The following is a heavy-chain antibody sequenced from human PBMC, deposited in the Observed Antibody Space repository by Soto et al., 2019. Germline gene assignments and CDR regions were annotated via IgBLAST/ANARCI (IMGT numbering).Heavy chain of an antibody. V-gene: IGHV1-18*01. CDR3: ARYFWSGQLPFYFDQ. J-gene: IGHJ4*02. D-gene: IGHD3-3*01. CDR1: GYTFNSYG. CDR2: ISAYNGNT. Sequence: QVLLVQSGAEVKKPGASVKVSCKASGYTFNSYGVSWVRQAPGQGLEWMGWISAYNGNTKYSQNLQGRVTMTIDTTASSADLEVRSLRSDDTGIYYWARYFWSGQLPFYFDQWGQGTLVTVSS.